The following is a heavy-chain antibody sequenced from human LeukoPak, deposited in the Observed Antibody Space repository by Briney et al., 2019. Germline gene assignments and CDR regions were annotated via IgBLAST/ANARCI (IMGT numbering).Heavy chain of an antibody. V-gene: IGHV4-39*01. J-gene: IGHJ4*02. Sequence: EWIGSIYYSGSTYYNPSLKSRVTISVDTSKNQFSLKLSSVTAADTAVYYCARQVGYYDSSGYYFDYWGQGTLVTVSS. CDR3: ARQVGYYDSSGYYFDY. D-gene: IGHD3-22*01. CDR2: IYYSGST.